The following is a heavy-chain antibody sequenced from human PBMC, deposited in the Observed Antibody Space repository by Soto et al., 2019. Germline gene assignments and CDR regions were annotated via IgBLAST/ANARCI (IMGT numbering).Heavy chain of an antibody. CDR1: GFTFSNAW. D-gene: IGHD2-2*01. V-gene: IGHV3-15*01. CDR2: IKSKTDGGTT. J-gene: IGHJ4*02. CDR3: TTTAGYCSSTSCYGADY. Sequence: GGSLRLSCAASGFTFSNAWMSWVRQAPGKGLEWVGRIKSKTDGGTTDYAAPVKGRFTISRDDSKNTLYLQMNSLKTEDTAVYYCTTTAGYCSSTSCYGADYWGQGTLVTVSS.